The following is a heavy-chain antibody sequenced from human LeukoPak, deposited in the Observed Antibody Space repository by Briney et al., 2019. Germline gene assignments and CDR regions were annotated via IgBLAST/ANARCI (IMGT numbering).Heavy chain of an antibody. V-gene: IGHV3-23*01. J-gene: IGHJ4*02. CDR1: GFTFRSHA. Sequence: GGSLRLSCVGSGFTFRSHAMSWVRQAPEKGLEFVSGIYENGGTTYYADSVKGRFSISRDNSKNTLYLQMYSLRAEDTAVYFCAREDGYCSGGNCYSYFDYWGQGTLVTVSS. CDR2: IYENGGTT. CDR3: AREDGYCSGGNCYSYFDY. D-gene: IGHD2-15*01.